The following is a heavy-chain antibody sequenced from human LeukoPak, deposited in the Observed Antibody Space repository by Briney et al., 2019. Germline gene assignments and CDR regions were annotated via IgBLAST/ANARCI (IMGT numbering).Heavy chain of an antibody. CDR3: AKSDIASSGTGASDI. V-gene: IGHV3-21*01. D-gene: IGHD6-13*01. J-gene: IGHJ3*02. CDR1: GFTFSDYS. Sequence: GGSLRLSCAASGFTFSDYSMNWVRQAPGKGLEWVSSISSSSSYIFYADSVKGRFTISRDNAKNSLYLQMNSLRAEDTAVYYCAKSDIASSGTGASDIWGQGTMVTVSS. CDR2: ISSSSSYI.